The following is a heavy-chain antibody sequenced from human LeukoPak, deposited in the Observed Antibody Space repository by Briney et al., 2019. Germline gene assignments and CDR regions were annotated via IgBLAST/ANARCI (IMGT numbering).Heavy chain of an antibody. CDR1: GFTFSSYG. J-gene: IGHJ4*02. Sequence: GGSLRLSCAASGFTFSSYGMHWVRQAPGKGLEWVAVTSYDGSNKYYADSVKGRFTISRDNSKNTLYLQMNSLRAEDTAVYYCANSCSSTSCYSLWGQGTLVTVSS. CDR2: TSYDGSNK. D-gene: IGHD2-2*01. CDR3: ANSCSSTSCYSL. V-gene: IGHV3-30*18.